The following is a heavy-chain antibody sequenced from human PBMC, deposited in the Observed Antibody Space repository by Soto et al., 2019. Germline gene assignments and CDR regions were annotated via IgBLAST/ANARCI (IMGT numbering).Heavy chain of an antibody. J-gene: IGHJ6*02. D-gene: IGHD3-22*01. CDR3: ASDVLYFYDSSGYRYYYYGMXV. V-gene: IGHV4-31*03. CDR2: IYYSGST. CDR1: GGSISSGGYY. Sequence: SETLSLTCTVSGGSISSGGYYWSWIRQHPGKGLEWIGYIYYSGSTYYNPSLKSRVTISVDTSKNHFSLKLSSVTAADTAVYYCASDVLYFYDSSGYRYYYYGMXVWGQGTTVTVSS.